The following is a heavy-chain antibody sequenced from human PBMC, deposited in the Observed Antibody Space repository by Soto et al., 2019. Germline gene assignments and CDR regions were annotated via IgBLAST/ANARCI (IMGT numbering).Heavy chain of an antibody. CDR3: ARGVLLRFFDF. CDR2: ISSRGLTA. V-gene: IGHV3-48*03. J-gene: IGHJ4*02. CDR1: GFNVSDYE. Sequence: PGGSLRLSCSASGFNVSDYELNWVRQAPGKGLEWVSYISSRGLTAYYSASVRGRFTISRDHAKNSVSLQMTTLRAEDTAIYYCARGVLLRFFDFWGQGALVTVSS. D-gene: IGHD3-3*01.